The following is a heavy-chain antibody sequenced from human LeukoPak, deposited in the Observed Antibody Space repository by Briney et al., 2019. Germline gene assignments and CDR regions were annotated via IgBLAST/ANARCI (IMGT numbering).Heavy chain of an antibody. Sequence: GGSLRLSCAASGFTFSSYGMHWVRQAPGKGLEWVAVIWYDGINKFHADSVKGRFTISRVNSKNTVYLQMNSLRAEDTAVYYCTRERKSGIAAFDYWGQGTLVTVSS. V-gene: IGHV3-33*01. D-gene: IGHD6-13*01. CDR3: TRERKSGIAAFDY. J-gene: IGHJ4*02. CDR1: GFTFSSYG. CDR2: IWYDGINK.